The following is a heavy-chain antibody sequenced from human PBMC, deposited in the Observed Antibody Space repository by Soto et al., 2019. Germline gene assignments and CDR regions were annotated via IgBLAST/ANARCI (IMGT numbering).Heavy chain of an antibody. V-gene: IGHV4-39*07. CDR1: GGSISSSSYY. CDR3: AGTVDTAMVISVRYYGMDV. D-gene: IGHD5-18*01. Sequence: SETLSLTCTVSGGSISSSSYYWGWIRQPPGKGLEWIGKIYHSGSTNYNPSLKSRVTISVDTSKNQFSLKLSSVTAADTAVYYCAGTVDTAMVISVRYYGMDVWGQGTTVTVSS. CDR2: IYHSGST. J-gene: IGHJ6*02.